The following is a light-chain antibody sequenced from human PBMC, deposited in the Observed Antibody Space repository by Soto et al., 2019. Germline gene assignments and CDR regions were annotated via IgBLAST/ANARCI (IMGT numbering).Light chain of an antibody. CDR3: NSYTRSSTLPYV. J-gene: IGLJ1*01. CDR1: SSDVGGYNY. CDR2: DVS. Sequence: QSALTQPASVSGSPGQSITVSCTGTSSDVGGYNYVSWYQQHPGKAPKVMIYDVSKRPSGVSNRFSGSKSGNTASLTISGRQSEDEADYYCNSYTRSSTLPYVFGTGTKVTVL. V-gene: IGLV2-14*01.